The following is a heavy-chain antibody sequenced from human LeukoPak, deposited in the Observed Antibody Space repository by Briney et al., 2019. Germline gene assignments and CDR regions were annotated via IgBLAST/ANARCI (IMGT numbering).Heavy chain of an antibody. V-gene: IGHV3-33*01. D-gene: IGHD6-13*01. CDR2: IWYDGSNK. CDR1: GFTFSSYG. Sequence: GGSLRLSCAASGFTFSSYGIHWVRQAPGKGLEWVAVIWYDGSNKYYADSVKGRFTISRDNSKNTLYLQMNSLRAEDTAVYYCARDRSSWPIYYYYGMDVWGQGTTVTVSS. J-gene: IGHJ6*02. CDR3: ARDRSSWPIYYYYGMDV.